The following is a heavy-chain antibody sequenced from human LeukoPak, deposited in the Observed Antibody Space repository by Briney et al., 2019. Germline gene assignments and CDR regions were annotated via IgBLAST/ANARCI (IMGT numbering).Heavy chain of an antibody. CDR1: GGSFSGYY. Sequence: PSETLSLTCAVYGGSFSGYYWSWIRQPPGKGLEWIGEINHSGSTNYNPSLKSRVTISVDTPRGYFSLKLNSMSAADTAVYYCARGRRWLPFLFDYWGQGNLVSVSS. J-gene: IGHJ4*02. V-gene: IGHV4-34*01. CDR3: ARGRRWLPFLFDY. CDR2: INHSGST. D-gene: IGHD5-24*01.